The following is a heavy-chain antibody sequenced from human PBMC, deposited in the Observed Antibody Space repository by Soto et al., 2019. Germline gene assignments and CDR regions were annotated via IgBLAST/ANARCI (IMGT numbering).Heavy chain of an antibody. D-gene: IGHD5-12*01. CDR2: ISGSGGST. Sequence: PGGSLRLSCAASGFTFSSYAMSWVRQAPGKGLEWVSAISGSGGSTYYADSVKGRFTISRDNSKNTLYLQMNSLRAEDAAVYYCAKGQGSGSLGRRDYWGQGTLVTVSS. CDR1: GFTFSSYA. J-gene: IGHJ4*02. CDR3: AKGQGSGSLGRRDY. V-gene: IGHV3-23*01.